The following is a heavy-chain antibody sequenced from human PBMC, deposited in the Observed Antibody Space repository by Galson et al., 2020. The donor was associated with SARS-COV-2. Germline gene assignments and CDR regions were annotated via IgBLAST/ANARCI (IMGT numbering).Heavy chain of an antibody. D-gene: IGHD3-16*01. CDR2: IYNSENT. CDR1: GFTVRSNY. J-gene: IGHJ4*02. CDR3: AREWRVNARVITSHFES. V-gene: IGHV3-66*01. Sequence: GGSLRLSCAASGFTVRSNYMAWVRQAPGKGLEWVSVIYNSENTYYADSVKGRFTISRDNAKNTLYLQMNSLRGEDTAVYYCAREWRVNARVITSHFESWGQGTLVSVSS.